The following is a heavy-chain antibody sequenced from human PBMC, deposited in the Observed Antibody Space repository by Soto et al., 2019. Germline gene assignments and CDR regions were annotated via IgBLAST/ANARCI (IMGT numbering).Heavy chain of an antibody. Sequence: QVQLVESGGDVVQPGRSLRLSCAASGFTFSHYGLHWVRQTPGKGLEWVAVIWDDGNKKFYADSVKGRFTISRDNSENMMYLQVNSLRAEDTAVYFCVRGGNAAGAFDIWGQGTMVPVFS. CDR1: GFTFSHYG. D-gene: IGHD3-16*01. CDR2: IWDDGNKK. J-gene: IGHJ3*02. V-gene: IGHV3-33*01. CDR3: VRGGNAAGAFDI.